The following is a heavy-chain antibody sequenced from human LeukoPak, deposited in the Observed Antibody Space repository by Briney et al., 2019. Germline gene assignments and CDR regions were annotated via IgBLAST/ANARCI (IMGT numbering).Heavy chain of an antibody. CDR1: GYTFTSHG. J-gene: IGHJ6*03. CDR2: MNPNSGNT. CDR3: ARVEAARPYYYYYMDV. Sequence: ASVKVSCKASGYTFTSHGISWVRQAPGQGLEWMGWMNPNSGNTGYAQKFQGRVTMTRNTSISTAYMELSSLRSEDTAVYYCARVEAARPYYYYYMDVWGKGTTVTVSS. D-gene: IGHD6-6*01. V-gene: IGHV1-8*01.